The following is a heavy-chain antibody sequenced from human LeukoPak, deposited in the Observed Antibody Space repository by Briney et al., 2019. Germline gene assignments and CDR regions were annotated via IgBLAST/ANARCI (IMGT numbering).Heavy chain of an antibody. CDR2: INHSGST. Sequence: SETLSLTCAVYGGSFSGYYWSWIRQPPGKGLEWIGEINHSGSTNYNPSLKSRVTISVDTSKNQFSLKLSSVTAADTAVYYCARGIAVAGPQLYYFDYWGQGTLVTVSS. CDR1: GGSFSGYY. CDR3: ARGIAVAGPQLYYFDY. D-gene: IGHD6-19*01. V-gene: IGHV4-34*01. J-gene: IGHJ4*02.